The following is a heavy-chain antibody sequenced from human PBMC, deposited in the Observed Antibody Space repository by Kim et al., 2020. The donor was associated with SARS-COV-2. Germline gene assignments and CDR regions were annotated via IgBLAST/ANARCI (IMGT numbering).Heavy chain of an antibody. CDR3: ARERSTFPFDY. Sequence: TYYNPSLKSRVTISVDTSKNQFSLNLSSVAAADTAVYYCARERSTFPFDYWGQGTLVTVSS. J-gene: IGHJ4*02. CDR2: T. D-gene: IGHD1-26*01. V-gene: IGHV4-39*01.